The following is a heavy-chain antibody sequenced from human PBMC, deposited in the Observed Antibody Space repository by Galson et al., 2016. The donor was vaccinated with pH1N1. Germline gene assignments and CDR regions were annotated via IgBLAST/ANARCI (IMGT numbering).Heavy chain of an antibody. CDR3: ARDLDSASYKGKDGFDI. CDR1: GYTFTSYA. Sequence: SVKVSCKALGYTFTSYAVYWVRQAPGQSLEWMGWINGGNGNTKYSQKFQDRVTITRETSASTAYMELSGLKFEDAAVYFCARDLDSASYKGKDGFDIWGQGTKASSSS. V-gene: IGHV1-3*01. CDR2: INGGNGNT. J-gene: IGHJ3*02. D-gene: IGHD2-2*01.